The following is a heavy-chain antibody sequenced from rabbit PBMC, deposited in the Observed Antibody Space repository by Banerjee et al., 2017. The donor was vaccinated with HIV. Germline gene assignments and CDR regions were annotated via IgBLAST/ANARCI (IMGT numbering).Heavy chain of an antibody. D-gene: IGHD2-1*01. V-gene: IGHV1S45*01. Sequence: QEQVVESGGGLVTLGGSLKLSCKASELDFTSSGISWVRQAPGKGLEWIACIYAGSSGSTYYASWAKGRFTISKTSSTTVTLQMTSLTAADTATYFCARDDGAYFKLWGPGPL. CDR2: IYAGSSGST. CDR1: ELDFTSSG. CDR3: ARDDGAYFKL. J-gene: IGHJ4*01.